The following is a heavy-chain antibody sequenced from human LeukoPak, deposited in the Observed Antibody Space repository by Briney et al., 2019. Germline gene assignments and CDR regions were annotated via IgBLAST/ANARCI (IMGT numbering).Heavy chain of an antibody. CDR3: TTGEDFWSGYYSVY. D-gene: IGHD3-3*01. CDR2: IKSKTDGRTT. V-gene: IGHV3-15*07. CDR1: GFTFSNAW. Sequence: GGSLRLSCAASGFTFSNAWMNWVRQAPGKGLEWVGRIKSKTDGRTTDYAAPVKGRFTISRDDSKNTLYLQMNSLKTEDTAVYYCTTGEDFWSGYYSVYWGQGTLVTVSS. J-gene: IGHJ4*02.